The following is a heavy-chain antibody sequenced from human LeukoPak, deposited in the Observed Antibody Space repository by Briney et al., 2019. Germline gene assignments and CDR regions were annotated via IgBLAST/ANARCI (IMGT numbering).Heavy chain of an antibody. V-gene: IGHV4-59*08. D-gene: IGHD3-3*01. Sequence: SETLSLTCTVSGGSISSYYWSWIRQPPGKGLEWIGYIYYSGSTNYNPPLKSRVTISVDTSKNQFSLKLSSVTAADTAVYYCARWSYYYYGMDVWGQGTTVTVSS. CDR1: GGSISSYY. CDR2: IYYSGST. CDR3: ARWSYYYYGMDV. J-gene: IGHJ6*02.